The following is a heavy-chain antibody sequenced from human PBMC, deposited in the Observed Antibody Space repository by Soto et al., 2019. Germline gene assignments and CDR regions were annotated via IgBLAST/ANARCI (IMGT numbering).Heavy chain of an antibody. D-gene: IGHD6-19*01. Sequence: PGESLKISCKGSGYTFANYWIGWVRQMPGKGLEWMGIIYPGDSDTRYGPSFQGQVTISADKSLSTAYLHWSSLKASDTAMYYCARPKFSSGWYVDYWGQGTLVTVSS. J-gene: IGHJ4*02. V-gene: IGHV5-51*01. CDR1: GYTFANYW. CDR3: ARPKFSSGWYVDY. CDR2: IYPGDSDT.